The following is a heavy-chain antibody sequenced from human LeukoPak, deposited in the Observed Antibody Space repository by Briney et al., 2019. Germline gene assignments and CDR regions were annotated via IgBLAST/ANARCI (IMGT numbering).Heavy chain of an antibody. CDR3: AKSDV. CDR1: GLTFANYA. Sequence: GGSLRLSCEASGLTFANYAMSWVRQAPGKGLEWVSAISGSGDRTYYADSVKGRITISRDNSKNTLDLQMNSLRAEDTAVYYCAKSDVWGQGTTVTVSS. CDR2: ISGSGDRT. V-gene: IGHV3-23*01. J-gene: IGHJ6*02.